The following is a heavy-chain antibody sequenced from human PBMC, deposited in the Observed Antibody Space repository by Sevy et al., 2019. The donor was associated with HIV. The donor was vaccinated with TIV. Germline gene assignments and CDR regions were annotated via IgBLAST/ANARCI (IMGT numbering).Heavy chain of an antibody. Sequence: RSLRLSCAASGFTFSSYGMHWVRQAAGKGLQWVAVIWYDGSNKYYADSVKGRFTISRDNSKNTLYLQMNSLRAEDTPVYYCAMNYYDSSGSSFFFDYWGQGTLVTVSS. V-gene: IGHV3-33*01. CDR3: AMNYYDSSGSSFFFDY. CDR2: IWYDGSNK. J-gene: IGHJ4*02. CDR1: GFTFSSYG. D-gene: IGHD3-22*01.